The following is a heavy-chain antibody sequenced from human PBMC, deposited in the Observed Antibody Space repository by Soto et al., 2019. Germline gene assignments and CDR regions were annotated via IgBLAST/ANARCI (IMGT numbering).Heavy chain of an antibody. V-gene: IGHV4-31*03. J-gene: IGHJ4*02. CDR1: GDSISRYGFY. CDR3: ATRGITLYHFDS. CDR2: ISYSGNP. Sequence: QVQLQESGPGLVKPSQTLSLTCSVSGDSISRYGFYWSWIRQRPGKVLEWIGYISYSGNPYFNPSLRSRATISIDTSKNQFSLRLSSVTAADTAVYYCATRGITLYHFDSWGQGTLVTVSS. D-gene: IGHD3-10*01.